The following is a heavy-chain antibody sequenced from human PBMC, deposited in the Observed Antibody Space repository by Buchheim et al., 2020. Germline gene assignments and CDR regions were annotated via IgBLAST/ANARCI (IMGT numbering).Heavy chain of an antibody. J-gene: IGHJ4*02. D-gene: IGHD3-3*01. CDR2: ISSSSSTI. Sequence: EVQLVESGGGLVQPGGSLRLSCAASGFTFSSYSMNWVRQAPGKGLEWVSYISSSSSTIYYADSVKGRFPISRDNAKNSLYLQMNSLRAEDTAVYYWARAPSLYDFWSGYLFDYWGQGTL. CDR1: GFTFSSYS. V-gene: IGHV3-48*01. CDR3: ARAPSLYDFWSGYLFDY.